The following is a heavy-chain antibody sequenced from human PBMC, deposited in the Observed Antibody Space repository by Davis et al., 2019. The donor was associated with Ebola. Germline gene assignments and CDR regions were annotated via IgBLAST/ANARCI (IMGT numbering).Heavy chain of an antibody. D-gene: IGHD1-26*01. Sequence: PGGSLRLSCAASGFTFSSYGMHWVRQAPGKGLEWVAVIWYDGSNKYYADSVKGRFTISRDNSKNTLYLQMNSLRAEDTAVYYCARDVRSVGATIFSHYYYYGLDVWGQGTTVTVSS. J-gene: IGHJ6*02. CDR2: IWYDGSNK. V-gene: IGHV3-33*01. CDR1: GFTFSSYG. CDR3: ARDVRSVGATIFSHYYYYGLDV.